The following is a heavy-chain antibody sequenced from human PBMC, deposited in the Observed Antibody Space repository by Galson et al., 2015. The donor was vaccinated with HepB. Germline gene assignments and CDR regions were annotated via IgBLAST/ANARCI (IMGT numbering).Heavy chain of an antibody. CDR2: ISDSGDGT. Sequence: SLRLSCAASGFTFSSYAMSWVRQAPGKGLEWVSAISDSGDGTYYADSVKGRFTISRDNSKNTLYLQMNSLRAEDTAVYYCAGRDYGGNYNHYWGQGTLVTVSS. V-gene: IGHV3-23*01. CDR3: AGRDYGGNYNHY. D-gene: IGHD4-23*01. CDR1: GFTFSSYA. J-gene: IGHJ4*02.